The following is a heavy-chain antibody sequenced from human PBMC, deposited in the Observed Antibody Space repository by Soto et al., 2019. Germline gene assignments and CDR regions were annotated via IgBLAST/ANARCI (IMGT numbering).Heavy chain of an antibody. Sequence: WVGQSTEGGLEWMGWSNAGNGNTKYSQKFQGRVTITRDTSASTAYMELSSLRSEDTAVYYCVRIQVEAADDIAARARDVCGKALTVT. V-gene: IGHV1-3*01. D-gene: IGHD6-13*01. CDR2: SNAGNGNT. J-gene: IGHJ6*03. CDR3: VRIQVEAADDIAARARDV.